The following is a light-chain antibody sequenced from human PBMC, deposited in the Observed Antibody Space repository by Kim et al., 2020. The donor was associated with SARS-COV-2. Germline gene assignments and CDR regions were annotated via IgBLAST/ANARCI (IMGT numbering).Light chain of an antibody. CDR3: QQYNNWPPYT. CDR1: QSVSSN. CDR2: GAS. V-gene: IGKV3-15*01. J-gene: IGKJ2*01. Sequence: VAPGERATLSCRAGQSVSSNLAWYQQKPGQAPRLLIYGASTRATGIPARFSGSGSGTEFTLTISSLQSEDFAVYYCQQYNNWPPYTFGQGTKLEI.